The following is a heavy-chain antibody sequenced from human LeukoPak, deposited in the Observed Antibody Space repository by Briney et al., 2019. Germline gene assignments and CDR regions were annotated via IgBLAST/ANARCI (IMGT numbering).Heavy chain of an antibody. CDR3: ARGLVPGFLDY. J-gene: IGHJ4*02. CDR2: INSDESIT. Sequence: PGGSLRLSCAASGFTFSSSWMYWVRQAPGKGLVRDSRINSDESITTYADSVKGRFTISRDNAKNTLYLQMNSLRAEDTAVYYCARGLVPGFLDYWGQGTPVTVSS. D-gene: IGHD4-11*01. CDR1: GFTFSSSW. V-gene: IGHV3-74*01.